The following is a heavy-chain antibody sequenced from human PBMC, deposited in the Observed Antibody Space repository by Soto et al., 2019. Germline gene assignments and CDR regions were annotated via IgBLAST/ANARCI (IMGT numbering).Heavy chain of an antibody. CDR3: AKERRGITMVRGADFDY. CDR2: ISGSGGST. Sequence: GGSLRLSCAASGFTFSSYAMSWVRQAPGKGLEWVSAISGSGGSTYYADSVKGRFTISRDNSKNTLYLQMNSLRAEDTAVYYCAKERRGITMVRGADFDYWGQGTLVTVSS. V-gene: IGHV3-23*01. J-gene: IGHJ4*02. D-gene: IGHD3-10*01. CDR1: GFTFSSYA.